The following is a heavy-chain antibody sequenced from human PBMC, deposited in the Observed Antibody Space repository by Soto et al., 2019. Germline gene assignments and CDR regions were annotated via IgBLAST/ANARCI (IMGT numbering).Heavy chain of an antibody. CDR1: GFTFSSYG. CDR3: ARGAYYDVLTGSYSYGMDV. CDR2: IVYDGSNK. J-gene: IGHJ6*02. V-gene: IGHV3-30*03. Sequence: QVQLVESGGGVVQPGRSLRLSCAASGFTFSSYGMHWVRQAPGKGLEWVAAIVYDGSNKYYADSVKGRFTISRDNSKNTLYLQMNSLRAEDTAVYYCARGAYYDVLTGSYSYGMDVWGQGTTVTVSS. D-gene: IGHD3-9*01.